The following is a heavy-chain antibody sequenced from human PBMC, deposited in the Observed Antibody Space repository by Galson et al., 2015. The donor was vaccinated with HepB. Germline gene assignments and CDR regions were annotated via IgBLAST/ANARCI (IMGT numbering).Heavy chain of an antibody. J-gene: IGHJ6*02. CDR3: ARDQRRFWEDVVVVAAPRGMDV. Sequence: SLRLSCAASGFTFSSYGMHWVRQAPGKGLEWVAVIWYDGSNKYYADSVKGRFTISRDNSKNTLYLQMNSLRAEDTAVYYCARDQRRFWEDVVVVAAPRGMDVWGQGTTVTVSS. V-gene: IGHV3-33*01. CDR1: GFTFSSYG. D-gene: IGHD2-15*01. CDR2: IWYDGSNK.